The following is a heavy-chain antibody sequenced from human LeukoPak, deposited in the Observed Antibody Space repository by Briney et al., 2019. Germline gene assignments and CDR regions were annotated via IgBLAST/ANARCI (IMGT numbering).Heavy chain of an antibody. CDR2: ISGSGGST. CDR1: GFTVSSYA. Sequence: GGSLRPSSAAAGFTVSSYAMTCVRQAPGKVPGSASAISGSGGSTYYADSVKGRFTISRDNSKNTLYLQMNSLRAEDTAVYYCAKDPHPAVGAFYFDYWGQGTLVTVSS. D-gene: IGHD1-26*01. J-gene: IGHJ4*02. CDR3: AKDPHPAVGAFYFDY. V-gene: IGHV3-23*01.